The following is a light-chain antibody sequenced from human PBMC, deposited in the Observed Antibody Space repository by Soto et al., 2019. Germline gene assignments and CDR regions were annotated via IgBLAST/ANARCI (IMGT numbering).Light chain of an antibody. CDR1: SSNIGSNY. CDR3: AAWDDTLSGLV. Sequence: QSVLTQPPSASGTPGQTVTISCSGRSSNIGSNYVYWYQQLPGTAPRLLMYRADQRPSGVPDRFSGSKSGTSASLAISGLRSDDEADYYCAAWDDTLSGLVFGGGTQLTVL. J-gene: IGLJ2*01. CDR2: RAD. V-gene: IGLV1-47*01.